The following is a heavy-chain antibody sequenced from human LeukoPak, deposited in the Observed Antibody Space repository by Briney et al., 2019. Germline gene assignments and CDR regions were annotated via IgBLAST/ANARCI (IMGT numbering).Heavy chain of an antibody. V-gene: IGHV4-61*01. CDR3: ARDRRPGHKLTDDAFDI. D-gene: IGHD6-25*01. CDR1: GGSVSGGSYY. CDR2: IYYSGST. Sequence: SETLSLTCTVSGGSVSGGSYYWSWIRQPPGKGLEWIGYIYYSGSTNYNPSLKSRVTISVDTSKNQFSLKLSSVTAADTAVYYCARDRRPGHKLTDDAFDIWGQGTMVTVSS. J-gene: IGHJ3*02.